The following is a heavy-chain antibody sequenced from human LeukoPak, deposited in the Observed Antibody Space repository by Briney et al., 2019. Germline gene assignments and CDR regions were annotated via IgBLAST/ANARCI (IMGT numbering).Heavy chain of an antibody. CDR3: AKGGLGGYNAVFDH. Sequence: PGGSLRLSCATSGFTFVGNAMSWVRHDPGKALEWVSGVSGSDGSSPYADSVKGRFTISVDNSKNALHLQMNSLRAEDTAVYYCAKGGLGGYNAVFDHWGQGTLVTVSS. V-gene: IGHV3-23*01. CDR1: GFTFVGNA. J-gene: IGHJ4*02. CDR2: VSGSDGSS. D-gene: IGHD5-24*01.